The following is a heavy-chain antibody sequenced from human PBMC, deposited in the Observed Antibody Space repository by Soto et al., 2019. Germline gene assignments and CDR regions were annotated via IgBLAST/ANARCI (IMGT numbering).Heavy chain of an antibody. CDR3: AKDNCGVNCAWAFDH. D-gene: IGHD2-8*02. CDR1: GFTFSSYA. CDR2: ISGGGDGT. Sequence: PGWSLRLSCAASGFTFSSYAMSWVRQAPGKGLEWVAGISGGGDGTFYADSVRGRFTISRDNSKNTLYLQMNNLRVEDTAVFYCAKDNCGVNCAWAFDHWGQGTLVTVSS. J-gene: IGHJ4*02. V-gene: IGHV3-23*01.